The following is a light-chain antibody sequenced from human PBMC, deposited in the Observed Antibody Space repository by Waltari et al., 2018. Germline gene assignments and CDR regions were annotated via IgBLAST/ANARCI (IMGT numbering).Light chain of an antibody. CDR2: RDD. CDR1: SSNIGAGYD. Sequence: QSVLTQPPSVSGAPGQSGTISCTRSSSNIGAGYDVHWYQQIPGSAPKVLIYRDDNRPSGVPGRFSGSKSGTSASLSVTGLHVEDEAEYFCQSYDRDLNAVLFGGGTKLTVL. CDR3: QSYDRDLNAVL. V-gene: IGLV1-40*01. J-gene: IGLJ2*01.